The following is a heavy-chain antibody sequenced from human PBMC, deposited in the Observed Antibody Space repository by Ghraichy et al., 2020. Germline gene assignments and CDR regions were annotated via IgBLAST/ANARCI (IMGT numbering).Heavy chain of an antibody. CDR2: IIPILGTV. D-gene: IGHD6-13*01. Sequence: SVKVSCKASGGTFSSSAISWVRQAPGQGLEWMGRIIPILGTVNYAQKFQGRVTITADKSTTTAYMELSSLRSEDTAGYYCAREGQQLVPGPYRSRQVEKFNWFDPWGQGTLVTVSS. CDR1: GGTFSSSA. V-gene: IGHV1-69*04. CDR3: AREGQQLVPGPYRSRQVEKFNWFDP. J-gene: IGHJ5*02.